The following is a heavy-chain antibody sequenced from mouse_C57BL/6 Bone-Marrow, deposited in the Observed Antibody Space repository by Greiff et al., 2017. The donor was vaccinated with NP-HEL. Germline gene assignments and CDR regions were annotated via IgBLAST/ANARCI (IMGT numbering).Heavy chain of an antibody. Sequence: QVQLQQPGAELVMPGASVKLSCKASGYTFTSYWMHWVKQRPGQGLEWIGEIDPSDSYTNYNQKFKGKSTLTVDKSSSTAYMQLSSLTSEDSAVYYCARDLYYDYFAYWGQGTLVTVSA. J-gene: IGHJ3*01. V-gene: IGHV1-69*01. CDR2: IDPSDSYT. CDR1: GYTFTSYW. D-gene: IGHD2-4*01. CDR3: ARDLYYDYFAY.